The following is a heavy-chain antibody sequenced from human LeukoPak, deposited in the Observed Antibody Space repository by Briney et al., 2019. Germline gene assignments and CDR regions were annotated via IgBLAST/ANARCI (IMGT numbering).Heavy chain of an antibody. CDR2: IKSKTVGGTT. CDR3: TTDMEMDAFDI. Sequence: GGSLRHTCAASGFTFSDARMTWVRQAPGKGLEWVGRIKSKTVGGTTDYAAPVKGRFTISRDDSKSTLYLQMNSLKTEDTAVYYCTTDMEMDAFDIWGQGTMVTVSS. D-gene: IGHD1-1*01. J-gene: IGHJ3*02. CDR1: GFTFSDAR. V-gene: IGHV3-15*01.